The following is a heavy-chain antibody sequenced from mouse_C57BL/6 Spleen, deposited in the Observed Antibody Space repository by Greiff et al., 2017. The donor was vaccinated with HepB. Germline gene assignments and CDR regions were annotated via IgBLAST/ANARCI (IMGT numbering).Heavy chain of an antibody. J-gene: IGHJ2*01. CDR1: GYSFTGYY. V-gene: IGHV1-42*01. D-gene: IGHD1-1*01. Sequence: VQLQQSGPELVKPGASVKISCKASGYSFTGYYMNWVKQSPEKSLEWIGEINPSTGGTTYNQKFKAKATLTVDKSSSTAYMQLKSLTSEDSAVYYSARSPLGIYYPFDYWGQGTTLTVSS. CDR3: ARSPLGIYYPFDY. CDR2: INPSTGGT.